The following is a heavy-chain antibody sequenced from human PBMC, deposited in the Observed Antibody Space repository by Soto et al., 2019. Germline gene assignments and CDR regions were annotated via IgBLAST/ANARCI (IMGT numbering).Heavy chain of an antibody. J-gene: IGHJ4*02. Sequence: QVQMVQAGAEVKKPGDSVKVSCKASGYTFTDYYMHWVRQAPGQGFEWVGGIKPESGNPKYVPKFQGRVTVTRDTSTSTAYMELNGLTSDDTAVYYCASEDCTNTNCLKGFHYWGQGTLVTVSS. V-gene: IGHV1-2*02. CDR1: GYTFTDYY. CDR3: ASEDCTNTNCLKGFHY. CDR2: IKPESGNP. D-gene: IGHD2-8*01.